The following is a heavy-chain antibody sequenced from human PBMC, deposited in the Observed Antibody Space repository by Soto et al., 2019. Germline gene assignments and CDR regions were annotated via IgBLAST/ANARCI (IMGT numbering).Heavy chain of an antibody. CDR2: ISASAATT. D-gene: IGHD6-6*01. J-gene: IGHJ4*02. CDR3: AKLGAYSTSAIDS. V-gene: IGHV3-23*01. Sequence: EVHLLESGGGLVQPGGSLRLSCAPSGFMFNNYAMSWVRQAPGKGLEWVSAISASAATTYYADSVKGRFTISRDNSKNTLYVQMNSLRAEDTAIYYCAKLGAYSTSAIDSWGQGALVTVSS. CDR1: GFMFNNYA.